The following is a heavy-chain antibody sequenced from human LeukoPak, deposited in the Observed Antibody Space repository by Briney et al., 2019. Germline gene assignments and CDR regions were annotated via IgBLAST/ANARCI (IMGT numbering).Heavy chain of an antibody. V-gene: IGHV3-23*01. Sequence: PGRSLRLSCAASGFTFSSYAMHWVRQAPGKGLEWVSAISGSGGSTYYADSVKGRFTISRDNSKNTLYLQMNSLRAEDTAVYYCAKAKGTFGVVIPHYFDYWGQGTLVTVSS. J-gene: IGHJ4*02. D-gene: IGHD3-3*01. CDR2: ISGSGGST. CDR3: AKAKGTFGVVIPHYFDY. CDR1: GFTFSSYA.